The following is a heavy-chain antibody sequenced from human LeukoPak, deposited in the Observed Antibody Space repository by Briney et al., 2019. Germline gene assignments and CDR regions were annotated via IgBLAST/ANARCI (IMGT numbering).Heavy chain of an antibody. Sequence: SETLSLTCTVSGGSISSGDYYWSWIRQPPGKGLEWIGYIYYSGSTNYNPSLKSRVTISVDTSKNQFSLKLSSVTAADTAVYYCARGEYSGYPVDYWGQGTLVTVSS. J-gene: IGHJ4*02. D-gene: IGHD5-12*01. CDR1: GGSISSGDYY. CDR2: IYYSGST. CDR3: ARGEYSGYPVDY. V-gene: IGHV4-61*08.